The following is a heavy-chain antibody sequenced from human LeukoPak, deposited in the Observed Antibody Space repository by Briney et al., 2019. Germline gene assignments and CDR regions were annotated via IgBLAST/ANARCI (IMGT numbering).Heavy chain of an antibody. Sequence: GGSLRLSCAASGFTFSSYWMSWVRQAPGKGLEWVANIKEDGSEKYYVDSVKGRFIISRDNAKLSLYLQMNNLRAEDTALYHCATAVAAGWFDPWGQGTLVTVSS. CDR3: ATAVAAGWFDP. D-gene: IGHD6-13*01. V-gene: IGHV3-7*01. CDR2: IKEDGSEK. CDR1: GFTFSSYW. J-gene: IGHJ5*02.